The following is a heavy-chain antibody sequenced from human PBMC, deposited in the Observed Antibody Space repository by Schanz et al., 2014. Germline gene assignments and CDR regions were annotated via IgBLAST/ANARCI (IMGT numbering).Heavy chain of an antibody. CDR2: INPNSGGT. V-gene: IGHV1-2*06. CDR3: ARDGHSSICDSYYFYGLDV. Sequence: QVQLVQSGAEVKKPGASVKVSCKASGHPFTAYYMHWVRQAPGQGLEWMGRINPNSGGTNYAENFQRTVTMTRDKSTSTVYMELSTLTSDNTALYYCARDGHSSICDSYYFYGLDVWGQGTTVTVSS. CDR1: GHPFTAYY. J-gene: IGHJ6*02. D-gene: IGHD6-13*01.